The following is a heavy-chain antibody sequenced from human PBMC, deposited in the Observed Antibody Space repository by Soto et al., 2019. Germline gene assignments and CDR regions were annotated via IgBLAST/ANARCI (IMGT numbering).Heavy chain of an antibody. J-gene: IGHJ6*02. CDR3: ARIAATGRGWDV. D-gene: IGHD6-13*01. CDR2: IKQDGSEE. Sequence: EVQLVESGGGLVQPGGSLRLSCVDSGFTFSSYWMSWVRQAPVKGLEWVGNIKQDGSEENYVDSLKGRFTISRDNAKNSMYLQMNSLRVEDTAVYYCARIAATGRGWDVWGQGNTVVGSS. CDR1: GFTFSSYW. V-gene: IGHV3-7*01.